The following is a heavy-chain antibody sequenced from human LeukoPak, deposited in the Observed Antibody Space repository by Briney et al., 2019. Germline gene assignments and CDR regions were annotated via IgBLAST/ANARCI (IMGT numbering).Heavy chain of an antibody. CDR2: IIPIFGTA. CDR1: GGTFSSYA. J-gene: IGHJ6*03. D-gene: IGHD3-10*01. CDR3: ARVWGSTPMVRGVIKYYYMDV. V-gene: IGHV1-69*13. Sequence: ASVKVSCKASGGTFSSYAISWVRQAPGQGLEWMGGIIPIFGTANYAQKFQGRVTITADESTSTAYMELSSLRSEDTAVYYCARVWGSTPMVRGVIKYYYMDVWGKGTTVTVSS.